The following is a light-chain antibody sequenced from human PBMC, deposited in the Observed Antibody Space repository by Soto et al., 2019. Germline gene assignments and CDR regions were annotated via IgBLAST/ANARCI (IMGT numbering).Light chain of an antibody. CDR1: QSVSSSH. Sequence: EIVLTQSPGTLSLSPGERATLSCRASQSVSSSHLAWYQQKPGQAPRLLISGASSRATGIPDRFTGSGSGTDFTLTISRLEPEDFAVYYCQQYGSAPRTFGQLTKVDIK. CDR3: QQYGSAPRT. V-gene: IGKV3-20*01. CDR2: GAS. J-gene: IGKJ1*01.